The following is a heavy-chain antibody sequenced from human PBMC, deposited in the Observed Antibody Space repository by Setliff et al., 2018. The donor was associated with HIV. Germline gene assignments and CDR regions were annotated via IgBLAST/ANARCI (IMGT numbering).Heavy chain of an antibody. D-gene: IGHD3-22*01. CDR3: ARHQAPYYGSSGYNPNWYFDL. CDR2: VNAGNGDT. V-gene: IGHV1-3*01. CDR1: GYTFTNYA. Sequence: ASVKVSCKASGYTFTNYAIHWVRQAPGQRLEWMGWVNAGNGDTKYSQKFQGRVTITTDTSASTAYMELNSLSSEGTAVYYCARHQAPYYGSSGYNPNWYFDLWGRGTLVTVSS. J-gene: IGHJ2*01.